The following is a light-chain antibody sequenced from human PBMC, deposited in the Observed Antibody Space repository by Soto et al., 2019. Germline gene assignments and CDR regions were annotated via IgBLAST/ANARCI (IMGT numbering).Light chain of an antibody. Sequence: QSVLTQPASVSGSPGQSITISCTGTSSDVGGYNYVSWYQHHPGKAPKLMIYDVSNRPSGVSNRFSGSKSGNTASLTISGLQPEDEADYYCCSYTTSNTRXIVFGTRTKVTVL. J-gene: IGLJ1*01. CDR2: DVS. CDR3: CSYTTSNTRXIV. V-gene: IGLV2-14*03. CDR1: SSDVGGYNY.